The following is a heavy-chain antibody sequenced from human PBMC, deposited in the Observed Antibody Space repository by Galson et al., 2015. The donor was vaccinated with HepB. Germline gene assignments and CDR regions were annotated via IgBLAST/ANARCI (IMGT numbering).Heavy chain of an antibody. V-gene: IGHV3-7*03. J-gene: IGHJ4*02. Sequence: SLRLSCAASGFTFSSYWMSWVRQAPGKGLEWVANIKQDGSEKYYVDSVKGRFTISRDNAKNSLYLQMNSLRAEDTAVYYCARVHLGYVVRGVITHFDYWGQGTLVTVSS. CDR2: IKQDGSEK. CDR1: GFTFSSYW. CDR3: ARVHLGYVVRGVITHFDY. D-gene: IGHD3-10*01.